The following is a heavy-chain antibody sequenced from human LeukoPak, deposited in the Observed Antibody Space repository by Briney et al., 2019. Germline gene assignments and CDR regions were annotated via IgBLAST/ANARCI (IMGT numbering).Heavy chain of an antibody. CDR3: ARDAYDFWSGYGNDAFDI. CDR1: GFTLRSNY. J-gene: IGHJ3*02. CDR2: IYSGGST. V-gene: IGHV3-66*01. Sequence: PGGSLRLSCAASGFTLRSNYMSWVRQAPGKGLEWVSVIYSGGSTYYADSVKGRFTISRDNAKNSLYLQMNSLRAEDTAVYYCARDAYDFWSGYGNDAFDIWGQGTMVTVSS. D-gene: IGHD3-3*01.